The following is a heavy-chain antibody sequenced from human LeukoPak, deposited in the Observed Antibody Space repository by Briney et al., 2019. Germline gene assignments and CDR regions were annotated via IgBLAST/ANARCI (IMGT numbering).Heavy chain of an antibody. CDR2: IYYSGST. J-gene: IGHJ4*02. D-gene: IGHD1-26*01. Sequence: WETLSLTCTASGGSISPYYWSWIRQPPGKGLEWSGYIYYSGSTNYNPSLKSRVTISVDTSKNQFSLKLSSVTAADTAMYYCARHGGGGESYPRVFDYWGRGNLVTVSS. V-gene: IGHV4-59*08. CDR3: ARHGGGGESYPRVFDY. CDR1: GGSISPYY.